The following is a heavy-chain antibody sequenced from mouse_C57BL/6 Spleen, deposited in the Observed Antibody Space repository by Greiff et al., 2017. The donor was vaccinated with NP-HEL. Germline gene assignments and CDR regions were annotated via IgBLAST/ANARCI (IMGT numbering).Heavy chain of an antibody. CDR1: GYTFTSYW. CDR2: IYPSDSET. CDR3: ARENYDAMDY. J-gene: IGHJ4*01. Sequence: VQLQQPGAELVRPGSSVKLSCKASGYTFTSYWMAWVKQRPGQGLEWIGNIYPSDSETHYNQKFKDKATLTVDKSSSTAYMQLSSLTSEDSAVYYCARENYDAMDYWGQGTSVTVSS. V-gene: IGHV1-61*01.